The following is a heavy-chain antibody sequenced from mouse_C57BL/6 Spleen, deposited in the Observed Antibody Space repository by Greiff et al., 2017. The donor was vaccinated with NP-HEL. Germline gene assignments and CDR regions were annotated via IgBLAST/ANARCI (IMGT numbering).Heavy chain of an antibody. D-gene: IGHD1-1*01. CDR3: ASLTTVVPYWYFDV. V-gene: IGHV1-53*01. CDR2: INPSNGGT. J-gene: IGHJ1*03. CDR1: GYTFTSYW. Sequence: QVQLQQPGTELVKPGASVKLSCKASGYTFTSYWMHWVKQRPGQGLEWIGNINPSNGGTNYNEKFKSKATLTVDKSSSTAYMQLSSLTSEDSAVYYCASLTTVVPYWYFDVWGTGTTVTVSS.